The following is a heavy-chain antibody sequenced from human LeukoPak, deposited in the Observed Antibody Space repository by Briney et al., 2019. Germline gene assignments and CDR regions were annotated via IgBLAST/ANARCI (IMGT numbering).Heavy chain of an antibody. D-gene: IGHD5-24*01. CDR1: GGSISSYY. CDR2: IYYSGST. V-gene: IGHV4-59*01. CDR3: ARVRDGYKGYYFDY. J-gene: IGHJ4*02. Sequence: SETLSLTCTVSGGSISSYYWSWIRQPPGKGLEWIGYIYYSGSTNYNPSLKSRVTISVDTSKNQFSLKLSSVTAADTAVYYCARVRDGYKGYYFDYWGQGTLVTVSS.